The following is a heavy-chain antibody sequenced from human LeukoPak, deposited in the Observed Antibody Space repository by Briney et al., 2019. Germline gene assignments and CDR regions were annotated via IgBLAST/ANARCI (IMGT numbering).Heavy chain of an antibody. V-gene: IGHV4-34*01. CDR2: INHSGST. CDR3: ARHPGLLWFGEPDY. CDR1: GGSFSGYY. J-gene: IGHJ4*02. D-gene: IGHD3-10*01. Sequence: SETLSLTCAVYGGSFSGYYWSWIRQPPGKGLEWIGEINHSGSTNYNPSLKSRVTISVDTSKNQFSLKLSSVTAADTAVYYCARHPGLLWFGEPDYWGQGTLVTVSS.